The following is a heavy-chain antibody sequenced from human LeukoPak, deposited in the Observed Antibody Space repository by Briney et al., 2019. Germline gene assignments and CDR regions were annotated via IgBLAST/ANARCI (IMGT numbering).Heavy chain of an antibody. J-gene: IGHJ4*02. D-gene: IGHD4-23*01. CDR1: GFTFSSYA. CDR2: ISVGGGDT. CDR3: ASRNRHDYGGITGDY. Sequence: SGGSLRLSCAASGFTFSSYAMSWVRQAPGKGLEWVSSISVGGGDTFASDSVKGRFTITRENSKNTLYLQMTGLRVEDTAVYFCASRNRHDYGGITGDYRGQGTLVTVSS. V-gene: IGHV3-23*01.